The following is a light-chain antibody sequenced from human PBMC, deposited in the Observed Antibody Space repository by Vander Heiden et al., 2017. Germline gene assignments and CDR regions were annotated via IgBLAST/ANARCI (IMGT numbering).Light chain of an antibody. CDR2: AAS. V-gene: IGKV1-39*01. CDR3: QQSYSTPPT. J-gene: IGKJ2*01. Sequence: DIQMTQSPSSLSAYVGDRVTITCRASQSISSYLNWYQQKPGKAPKLLIYAASSLQSGVPSRFSGSGSGTDFTLTISRLQPEDFATYYCQQSYSTPPTFGQGTKLEIK. CDR1: QSISSY.